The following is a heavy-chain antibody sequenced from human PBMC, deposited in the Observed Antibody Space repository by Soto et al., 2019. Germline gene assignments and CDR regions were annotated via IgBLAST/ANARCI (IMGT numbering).Heavy chain of an antibody. CDR3: AREGYCSGGSCYSYNWFDP. D-gene: IGHD2-15*01. CDR1: GGSISSYY. Sequence: PSETLSLTCTVSGGSISSYYWSWIRQPPGKGLEWIGYIYYSGSTNYNPSLKSRVTISVDTSKNQFSLKLSSVTAADTAVYYCAREGYCSGGSCYSYNWFDPWGQGTLVTVSS. CDR2: IYYSGST. V-gene: IGHV4-59*01. J-gene: IGHJ5*02.